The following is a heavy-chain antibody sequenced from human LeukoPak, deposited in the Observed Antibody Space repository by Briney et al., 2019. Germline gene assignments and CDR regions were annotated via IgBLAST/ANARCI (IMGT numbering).Heavy chain of an antibody. D-gene: IGHD2-8*01. CDR2: INHSGST. Sequence: PSETLSLTCTVSGGSISSYYWSWIRQPPGKGLEWIGEINHSGSTNYNPSLKSRVTISVDTSKNQFSLKLSSVTAADTAVYYCARLDMVYAGDAFDIWGQGTMVTVSS. J-gene: IGHJ3*02. CDR1: GGSISSYY. CDR3: ARLDMVYAGDAFDI. V-gene: IGHV4-34*01.